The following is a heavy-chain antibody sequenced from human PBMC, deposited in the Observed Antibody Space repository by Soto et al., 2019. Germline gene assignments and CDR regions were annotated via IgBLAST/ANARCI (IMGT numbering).Heavy chain of an antibody. V-gene: IGHV4-61*01. CDR1: GGSVSSGSYY. CDR2: IYYSGST. CDR3: ARVLTATYAFDI. D-gene: IGHD5-18*01. Sequence: QVQLQASGPGLVKPSETLSLTCTVAGGSVSSGSYYWSWIRQPPGKGLEWIGYIYYSGSTNYNPSLKSRVTISVDTSKNQFSLTLSSVTAADTAVYYCARVLTATYAFDIWGQGTMVTVSS. J-gene: IGHJ3*02.